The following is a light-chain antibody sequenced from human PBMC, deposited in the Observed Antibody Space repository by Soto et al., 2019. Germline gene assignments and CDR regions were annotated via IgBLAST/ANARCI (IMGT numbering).Light chain of an antibody. CDR2: GAS. Sequence: EIVMTQSPATLSVSPGERATLSCRASRSVSSNLAWYQQKPGQAPRLLIYGASTRATGIPARFSGSGSGTEFTLTISSLQSEDFAVYYCQQYNNWPLLFGGGTKVDIK. CDR1: RSVSSN. V-gene: IGKV3-15*01. J-gene: IGKJ4*01. CDR3: QQYNNWPLL.